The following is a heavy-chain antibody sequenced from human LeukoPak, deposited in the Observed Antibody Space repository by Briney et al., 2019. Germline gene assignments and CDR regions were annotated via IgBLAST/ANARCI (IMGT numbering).Heavy chain of an antibody. CDR3: ARVVDFWSGYFGPGDY. Sequence: GGSLRLSCAASGFTFSSCGMHWVRQAPRKGLEWVGVIWYDGSNKYYADSVKGRFTISRDNSKNTLYLQMNSLRAEDTAVYYCARVVDFWSGYFGPGDYWGQGTLVTVSS. D-gene: IGHD3-3*01. V-gene: IGHV3-33*01. CDR2: IWYDGSNK. CDR1: GFTFSSCG. J-gene: IGHJ4*02.